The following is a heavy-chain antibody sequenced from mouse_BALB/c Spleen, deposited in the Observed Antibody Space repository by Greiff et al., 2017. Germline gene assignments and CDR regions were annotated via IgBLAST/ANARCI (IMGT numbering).Heavy chain of an antibody. CDR2: ISDGGSYT. CDR1: GFTFSDYY. J-gene: IGHJ2*01. CDR3: ARGDDYDGGAFFDY. D-gene: IGHD2-4*01. Sequence: EVQVVESGGGLVKPGGSLKLSCAASGFTFSDYYMYWVRQTPEKRLEWVATISDGGSYTYYPDSVKGRFTISRDNAKNNLYLQMSSLKSEDTAMYYCARGDDYDGGAFFDYWGQGTTLTVSS. V-gene: IGHV5-4*02.